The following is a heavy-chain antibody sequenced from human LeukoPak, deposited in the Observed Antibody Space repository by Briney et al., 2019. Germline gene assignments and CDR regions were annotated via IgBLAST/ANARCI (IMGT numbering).Heavy chain of an antibody. CDR2: IYSGGST. CDR3: AKAPQFYIVGAYFDY. V-gene: IGHV3-66*01. Sequence: GGSLRLACAASEFSVGSNYMTWVRQAPGKGLEWVSLIYSGGSTYYADSVKGRFTISRDNSKNTLYLQMNSLRAEDTAVYYCAKAPQFYIVGAYFDYWGQGTLVTVSS. J-gene: IGHJ4*02. CDR1: EFSVGSNY. D-gene: IGHD1-26*01.